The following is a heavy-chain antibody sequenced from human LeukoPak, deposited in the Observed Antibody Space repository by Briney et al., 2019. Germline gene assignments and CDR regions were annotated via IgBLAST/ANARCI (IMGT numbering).Heavy chain of an antibody. Sequence: SETLSLTCAVSGGSISSGGYYWSWIRQHPGKGLEWIGYIYYSGSTYYNPSLKSRVTISVDTSKNQFSLKLSSVTAADTAVYYCARADPYPRRILDYWGQGTLVTVSS. D-gene: IGHD2-15*01. CDR2: IYYSGST. V-gene: IGHV4-31*11. J-gene: IGHJ4*02. CDR1: GGSISSGGYY. CDR3: ARADPYPRRILDY.